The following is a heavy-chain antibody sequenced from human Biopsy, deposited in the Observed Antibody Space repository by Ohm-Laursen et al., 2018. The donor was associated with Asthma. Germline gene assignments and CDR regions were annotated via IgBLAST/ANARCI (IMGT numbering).Heavy chain of an antibody. J-gene: IGHJ6*02. CDR2: LIPVLGTA. V-gene: IGHV1-69*13. CDR1: GGMFGNYA. Sequence: GASVKVSCKASGGMFGNYAISWARQAPRQGLEWMGGLIPVLGTADYAPMFEGRVTITADESTSTAYLELTSLRFEDTAVYYCARGYSGTDRIVYYYSGMEVWGQGTTVTVSS. D-gene: IGHD5-12*01. CDR3: ARGYSGTDRIVYYYSGMEV.